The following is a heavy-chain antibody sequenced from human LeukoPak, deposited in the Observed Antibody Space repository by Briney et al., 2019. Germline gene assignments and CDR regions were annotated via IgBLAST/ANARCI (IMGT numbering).Heavy chain of an antibody. CDR2: INHSGST. V-gene: IGHV4-34*01. D-gene: IGHD2-2*02. Sequence: PSETLSLTCAVYGGSFSGYYWSWIRQPPGKGLEWIGEINHSGSTNCNPSLKSRVTISVDTSKNQFSLKLSSVTAADTAVYYCARKRYCSSTSCYTFVGYYYYMDVWGKGTTVTVSS. CDR1: GGSFSGYY. CDR3: ARKRYCSSTSCYTFVGYYYYMDV. J-gene: IGHJ6*03.